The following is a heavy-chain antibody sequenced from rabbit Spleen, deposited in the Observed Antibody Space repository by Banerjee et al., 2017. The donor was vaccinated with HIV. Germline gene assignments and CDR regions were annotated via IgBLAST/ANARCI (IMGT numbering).Heavy chain of an antibody. J-gene: IGHJ6*01. CDR1: GVSLNDKDV. Sequence: QEQLVESGGGLVQPEGSLTLTCKASGVSLNDKDVMCWVRQAPGKGLEWIACINIVTGKSVYASWAKGRFIISKTSSTTVTLQMTSLTAADTATYFCARDTGSSFSSYGMDLWGPGTLVTVS. D-gene: IGHD8-1*01. CDR3: ARDTGSSFSSYGMDL. V-gene: IGHV1S45*01. CDR2: INIVTGKS.